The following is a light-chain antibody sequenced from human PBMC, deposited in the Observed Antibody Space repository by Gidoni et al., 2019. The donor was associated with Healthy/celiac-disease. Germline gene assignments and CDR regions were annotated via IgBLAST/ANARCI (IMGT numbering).Light chain of an antibody. CDR1: QSVSSY. CDR3: QQSSNWLT. CDR2: DAS. V-gene: IGKV3-11*01. Sequence: EIVLTQSPATLSWSPGERATLSCRASQSVSSYLAWYQQKPGQAPRLLIYDASNRATGIPDRFSGSGSGTDFTLTISSLEPEDFAVYYCQQSSNWLTFGGXTKVEIK. J-gene: IGKJ4*01.